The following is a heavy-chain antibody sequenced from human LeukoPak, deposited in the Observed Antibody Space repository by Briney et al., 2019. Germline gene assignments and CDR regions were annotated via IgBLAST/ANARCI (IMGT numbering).Heavy chain of an antibody. Sequence: GGSLRLSCAASGFTFSNYNMNWVRQAPGKGLEWVSYISSSNNAMYYADSVRGRFTISRDNAKNSLYPQMNSLRDEDTAVYYCARVLRYFDWLTYGMDVWGQGTTVTVS. CDR3: ARVLRYFDWLTYGMDV. CDR1: GFTFSNYN. D-gene: IGHD3-9*01. J-gene: IGHJ6*02. V-gene: IGHV3-48*02. CDR2: ISSSNNAM.